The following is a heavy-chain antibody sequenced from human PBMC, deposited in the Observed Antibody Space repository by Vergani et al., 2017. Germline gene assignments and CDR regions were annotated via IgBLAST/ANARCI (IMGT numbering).Heavy chain of an antibody. J-gene: IGHJ5*02. D-gene: IGHD3-10*01. CDR2: ISGSGVSD. V-gene: IGHV3-23*01. CDR3: VRGRRGDHGDLLSMLGP. Sequence: EVQLLESGGGLVQPGGSLSLTCAASEFTFSNYAMNWVRQAPGKGLEWVSGISGSGVSDYYTDSVKGRFTISRDNSKNMLFLQMNSLRPDDTAGYYCVRGRRGDHGDLLSMLGPWGQGTRVIVSS. CDR1: EFTFSNYA.